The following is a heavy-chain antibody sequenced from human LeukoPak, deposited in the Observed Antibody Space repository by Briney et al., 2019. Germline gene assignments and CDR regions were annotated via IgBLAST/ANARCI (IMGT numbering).Heavy chain of an antibody. CDR2: ISWNSGSI. V-gene: IGHV3-9*01. Sequence: PWGSLRLSCAASGFTFDDYAMHWVRQAPGKGLEWVSGISWNSGSIGYADSVKGRFTISRDNAKNSLYLQMNSLRAEDTALYYCAKDREYSSGWFMYFDYWGQGTLVTVSS. D-gene: IGHD6-19*01. J-gene: IGHJ4*02. CDR1: GFTFDDYA. CDR3: AKDREYSSGWFMYFDY.